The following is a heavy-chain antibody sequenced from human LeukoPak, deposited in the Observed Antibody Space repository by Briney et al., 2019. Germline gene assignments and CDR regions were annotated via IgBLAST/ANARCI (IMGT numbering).Heavy chain of an antibody. CDR3: ARDRAYCSGGSCSYYYYYYMDV. Sequence: GGSLRLSCAASGFTFSSYGMHWVRQAPGKGLEWGAGIWYDGSNKYYADSVKGRFTISRDNSKNTLYLQMNSLRAEDTAVYYCARDRAYCSGGSCSYYYYYYMDVWGKGTTVTVSS. CDR1: GFTFSSYG. D-gene: IGHD2-15*01. V-gene: IGHV3-33*01. CDR2: IWYDGSNK. J-gene: IGHJ6*03.